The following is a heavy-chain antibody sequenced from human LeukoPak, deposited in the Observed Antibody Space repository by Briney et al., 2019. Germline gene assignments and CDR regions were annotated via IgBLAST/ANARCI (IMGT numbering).Heavy chain of an antibody. J-gene: IGHJ6*02. Sequence: SQTLSLTCAISGDSVSSSSVAWNWIRQSPSRGLEWLGRTWYNSKWYNEYAVSVKGRITINPDTSKNQFSLQLNSMTPEDTAVYFCARGRVSYYDMDVWGQGTTVTVSS. CDR2: TWYNSKWYN. CDR1: GDSVSSSSVA. CDR3: ARGRVSYYDMDV. V-gene: IGHV6-1*01.